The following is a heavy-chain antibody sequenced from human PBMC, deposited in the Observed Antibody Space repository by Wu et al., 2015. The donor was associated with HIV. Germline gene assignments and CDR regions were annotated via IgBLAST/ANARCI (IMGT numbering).Heavy chain of an antibody. CDR1: GYTFTNYG. D-gene: IGHD3-16*01. J-gene: IGHJ5*02. CDR2: ISAYNGHT. CDR3: AVLYNIPPVTTILDT. Sequence: QVQLVQSGGEVKKPGASLKVSCKASGYTFTNYGISWVRQAPGQGLEWMGWISAYNGHTKYAQKLQGRVTMTRATSINTAYMELSGLRSEDTAVYYCAVLYNIPPVTTILDTWGQGTQVTVSS. V-gene: IGHV1-18*01.